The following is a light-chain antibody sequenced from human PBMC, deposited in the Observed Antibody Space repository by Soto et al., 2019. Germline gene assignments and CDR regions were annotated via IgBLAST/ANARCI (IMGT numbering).Light chain of an antibody. CDR2: AAS. CDR1: QDISTW. V-gene: IGKV1-12*01. Sequence: DIRMTQSPSSVSASVGDRVTITCRASQDISTWLAWYQQKTGRAPKLLIYAASTLRSGVPSRFSGSGSGTDFTLTSSSLQPEDFATYYCQQANSFPLIFGGGTKVEIK. CDR3: QQANSFPLI. J-gene: IGKJ4*01.